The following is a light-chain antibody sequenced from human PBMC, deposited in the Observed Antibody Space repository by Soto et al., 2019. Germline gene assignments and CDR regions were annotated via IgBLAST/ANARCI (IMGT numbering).Light chain of an antibody. CDR2: GAS. CDR3: QQYGSSPWT. V-gene: IGKV3-20*01. J-gene: IGKJ1*01. Sequence: EIVLTQSPGTLSSSPGERATLSCRASQIISSSYLAWYQQKPGQAPRLLIYGASSRATGIPDRFSGSGSGTDFTLTISRLEPEDFAVYYCQQYGSSPWTFGQGTKVEIK. CDR1: QIISSSY.